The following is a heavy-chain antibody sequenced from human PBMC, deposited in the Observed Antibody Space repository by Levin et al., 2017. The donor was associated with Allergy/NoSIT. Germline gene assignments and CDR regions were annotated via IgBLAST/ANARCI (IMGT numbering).Heavy chain of an antibody. CDR2: ISHDGTNK. D-gene: IGHD2/OR15-2a*01. V-gene: IGHV3-30*18. CDR3: AKDTIGWTTGPYWNSFDS. CDR1: GFSFSDYT. Sequence: GGSLRLSCEASGFSFSDYTMHWVRQAPGRGLEWVALISHDGTNKKYVDSVKGRFTVFMDTSKNTIILQMSSLREDDTAMYYCAKDTIGWTTGPYWNSFDSWGRGTMVTVSS. J-gene: IGHJ3*02.